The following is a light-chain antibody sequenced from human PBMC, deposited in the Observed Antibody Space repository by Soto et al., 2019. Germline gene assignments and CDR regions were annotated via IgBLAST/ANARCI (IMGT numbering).Light chain of an antibody. CDR1: SSDVGYYNR. J-gene: IGLJ1*01. CDR3: SLYTSSTFYV. V-gene: IGLV2-18*01. Sequence: QSVLTQPPSVSGSPGQSVTISCTGTSSDVGYYNRVSWYQQPPGTAPKLLIYEVSNRPSGVPDRFSGSKSGNTASLTISGLQAEDEADYCCSLYTSSTFYVFGTGTKVTVL. CDR2: EVS.